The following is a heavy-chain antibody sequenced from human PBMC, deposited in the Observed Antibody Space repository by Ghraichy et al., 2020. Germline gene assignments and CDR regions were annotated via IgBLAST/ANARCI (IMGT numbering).Heavy chain of an antibody. J-gene: IGHJ4*02. CDR1: GFTFNSYA. CDR3: AKDLRSTMIVVVNHPLDY. Sequence: GGSLRLSCAASGFTFNSYAMSWVRQAPGKGLDWVSVISGSGGSTYYADSVKGRFTISRDNSKNTLYLQMHSLGAEDTAVYYCAKDLRSTMIVVVNHPLDYWGQGTLVTVSS. V-gene: IGHV3-23*01. D-gene: IGHD3-22*01. CDR2: ISGSGGST.